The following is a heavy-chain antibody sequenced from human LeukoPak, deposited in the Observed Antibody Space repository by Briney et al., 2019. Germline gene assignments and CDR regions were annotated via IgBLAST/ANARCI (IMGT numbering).Heavy chain of an antibody. CDR3: ARELGSGTYYDFD. J-gene: IGHJ4*02. Sequence: SGGSLRLSCAASGFTFSSYSMYWVRQAPGKGLEWVSSISSSSSYIYYADSVKGRFTISRDNAKNSLYLQMNSLRAEGTAVYYCARELGSGTYYDFDWGQGTLVTVSS. CDR1: GFTFSSYS. CDR2: ISSSSSYI. V-gene: IGHV3-21*01. D-gene: IGHD3-3*01.